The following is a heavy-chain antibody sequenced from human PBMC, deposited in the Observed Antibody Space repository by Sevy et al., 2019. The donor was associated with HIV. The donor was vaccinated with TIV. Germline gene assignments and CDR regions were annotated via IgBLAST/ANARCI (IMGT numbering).Heavy chain of an antibody. CDR1: GGSISSSSYY. Sequence: SETLSLTCIVSGGSISSSSYYWGWIRQPPGKGLEWIGSIYYSGNTYYNPSLKSRVTISVATSKKQFSLKLSSVTAADTAVYYCATRLGYCSGSSCYPPEYFHHWGQGTLVTVSS. CDR2: IYYSGNT. V-gene: IGHV4-39*01. CDR3: ATRLGYCSGSSCYPPEYFHH. D-gene: IGHD2-15*01. J-gene: IGHJ1*01.